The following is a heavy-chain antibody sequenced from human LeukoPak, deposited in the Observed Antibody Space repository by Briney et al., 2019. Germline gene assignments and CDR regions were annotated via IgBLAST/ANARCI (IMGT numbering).Heavy chain of an antibody. CDR1: GFTVSTNY. Sequence: PGGSLRLSCAASGFTVSTNYMNWVRQAPGEGLEWVSVVYMGGTTYYADSVKGRFTISRDITKNTIYLQMNNLRAEDTAVYYCARGLLRDGYTYSYSFDYWGQGTLVTVSS. CDR3: ARGLLRDGYTYSYSFDY. J-gene: IGHJ4*02. D-gene: IGHD5-18*01. V-gene: IGHV3-66*01. CDR2: VYMGGTT.